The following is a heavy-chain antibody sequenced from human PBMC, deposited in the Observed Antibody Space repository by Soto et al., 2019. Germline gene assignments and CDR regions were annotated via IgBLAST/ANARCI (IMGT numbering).Heavy chain of an antibody. V-gene: IGHV3-23*01. Sequence: EVQLLESGGGLVQPGGSLRLSCAASGFTFSSYAMSWVHQAPGKGLEWVSGISGSGGSTYYADSVKGRFTISRDNSKNTLYLQMNSLRAEDTAVYYCAKDSSSWPRERNAFDIWGQGTMVTVSS. D-gene: IGHD6-13*01. CDR2: ISGSGGST. J-gene: IGHJ3*02. CDR1: GFTFSSYA. CDR3: AKDSSSWPRERNAFDI.